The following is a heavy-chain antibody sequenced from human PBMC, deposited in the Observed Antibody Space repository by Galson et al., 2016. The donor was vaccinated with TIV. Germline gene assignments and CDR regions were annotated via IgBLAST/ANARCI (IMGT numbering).Heavy chain of an antibody. V-gene: IGHV2-5*02. D-gene: IGHD2-8*01. CDR2: IYWDNDE. CDR3: AHRRRDNGVWYTLDY. CDR1: GFSLNSNGVG. J-gene: IGHJ4*01. Sequence: PALVKPTQTLTLTCTFSGFSLNSNGVGVGWIRQPPGKALEWLALIYWDNDERYSPSLKNRLTISKDTSKNQVVLRMTSMDPVDTATYYCAHRRRDNGVWYTLDYWGQESWSPSHQ.